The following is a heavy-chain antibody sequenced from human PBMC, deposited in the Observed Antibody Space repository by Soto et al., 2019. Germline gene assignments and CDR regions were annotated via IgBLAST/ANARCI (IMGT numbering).Heavy chain of an antibody. J-gene: IGHJ4*02. CDR1: GGSISSGDYY. Sequence: SETLSLTCTVSGGSISSGDYYWSWIRQPPGKGLEWIGYIYYSGSTYYNPSLKSRVTISVDTSKNQFSLKLSSVTAADTAVDYCARETPIRLGELTPTNRGQGTLVTVSS. CDR2: IYYSGST. V-gene: IGHV4-30-4*01. D-gene: IGHD3-16*01. CDR3: ARETPIRLGELTPTN.